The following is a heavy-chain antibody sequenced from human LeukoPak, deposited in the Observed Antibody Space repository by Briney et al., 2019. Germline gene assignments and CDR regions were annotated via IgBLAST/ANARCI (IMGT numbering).Heavy chain of an antibody. J-gene: IGHJ6*02. CDR2: ISYDGSNK. CDR1: GFTFSSSA. CDR3: ARSAPYYYYGMDV. Sequence: GGSLRLSCAASGFTFSSSAMPWVRQAPGKGLEWVAVISYDGSNKYYADSVKGRFTISRDNSKNTLYLQMNSLRAEDTAVYYCARSAPYYYYGMDVWGQGTTVTVS. V-gene: IGHV3-30*04.